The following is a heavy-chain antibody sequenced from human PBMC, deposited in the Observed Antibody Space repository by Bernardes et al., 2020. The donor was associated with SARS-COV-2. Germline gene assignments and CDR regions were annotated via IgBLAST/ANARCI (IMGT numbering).Heavy chain of an antibody. CDR1: GFTFRSYG. V-gene: IGHV3-30*03. CDR3: VGELLHRYGMDV. D-gene: IGHD3-10*01. Sequence: GGSLRLSCAASGFTFRSYGMHWVRQAPGTGLVWVAVISYDGSNQYYADSVKGRFTISRDNSKNTLYLQMNSLRAEETAVYYCVGELLHRYGMDVWGQGTTVTVSS. J-gene: IGHJ6*02. CDR2: ISYDGSNQ.